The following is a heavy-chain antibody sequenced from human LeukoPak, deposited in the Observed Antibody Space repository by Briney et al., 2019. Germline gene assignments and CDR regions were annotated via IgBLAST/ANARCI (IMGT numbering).Heavy chain of an antibody. D-gene: IGHD2-8*01. J-gene: IGHJ5*02. V-gene: IGHV7-4-1*02. CDR3: ARRPYCTNGVCYGELGFDP. Sequence: GASVKVSCKASGYTFTSYAMNWVRQAPGQGLEWMGWINTNTGNPTHAQGFTGRFVFSLDTSVSTAYLQISSLKAEDTAVYYCARRPYCTNGVCYGELGFDPWGQGTLVTVSS. CDR2: INTNTGNP. CDR1: GYTFTSYA.